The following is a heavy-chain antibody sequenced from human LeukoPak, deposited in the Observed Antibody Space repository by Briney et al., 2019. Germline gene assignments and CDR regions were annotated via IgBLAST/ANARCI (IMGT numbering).Heavy chain of an antibody. CDR2: IIPILGIA. V-gene: IGHV1-69*04. CDR3: ARDQEAGSLSY. CDR1: GGTFSSYA. J-gene: IGHJ4*02. Sequence: GASVKVSCKASGGTFSSYAISWVRQAPGQGLEWMGRIIPILGIANYAQKFQGRVTITADKSTSTAYMELSSLRAEDTAVYYCARDQEAGSLSYWGQGTLVTVSS. D-gene: IGHD6-19*01.